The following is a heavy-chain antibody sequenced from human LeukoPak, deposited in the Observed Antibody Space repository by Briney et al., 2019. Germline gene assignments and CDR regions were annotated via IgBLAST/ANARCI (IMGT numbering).Heavy chain of an antibody. D-gene: IGHD4-17*01. V-gene: IGHV1-18*01. CDR1: GYTFTSYG. Sequence: ASVKVSCKASGYTFTSYGISWVRQAPRQGLEWMGWISAYNGNTNYAQKLQGRVTMTTDTSTSTAYMELRSLRSDDTAVYYCARDVDYGDYDYFDYWAREPWSPSPQ. CDR2: ISAYNGNT. J-gene: IGHJ4*02. CDR3: ARDVDYGDYDYFDY.